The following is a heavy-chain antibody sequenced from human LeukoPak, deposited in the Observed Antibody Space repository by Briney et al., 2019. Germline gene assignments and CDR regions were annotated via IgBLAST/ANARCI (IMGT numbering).Heavy chain of an antibody. CDR3: ARDRLWFGESPDAFDI. CDR2: IYTSGST. Sequence: SETLSLTCTVSGGSISSYYWSWIRQPAGKGLEWIGRIYTSGSTNYNPSLKSRVTISVDTSKNQFSLKLSSVTAADTAVYYCARDRLWFGESPDAFDIWGQGTMVTVSS. D-gene: IGHD3-10*01. J-gene: IGHJ3*02. CDR1: GGSISSYY. V-gene: IGHV4-4*07.